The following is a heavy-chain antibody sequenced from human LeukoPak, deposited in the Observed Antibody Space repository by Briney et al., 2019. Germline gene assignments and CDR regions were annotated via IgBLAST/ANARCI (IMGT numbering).Heavy chain of an antibody. J-gene: IGHJ6*03. CDR1: GGSISSSSYY. V-gene: IGHV4-39*01. CDR2: MSYSGNT. CDR3: ARLKGGYSYYYYYMDV. D-gene: IGHD4-23*01. Sequence: PSETLSLXCTVSGGSISSSSYYWVWIRQPPGKGLEWIGSMSYSGNTYYNPSLKSRVTISVDTSKNQFSLKLSSVTAADTAVYYCARLKGGYSYYYYYMDVWGKGTTVTVSS.